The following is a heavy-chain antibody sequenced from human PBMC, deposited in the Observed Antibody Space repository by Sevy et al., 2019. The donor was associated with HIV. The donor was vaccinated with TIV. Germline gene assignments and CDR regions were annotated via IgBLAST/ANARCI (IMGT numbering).Heavy chain of an antibody. CDR3: AKGDVSTSRTGVEP. V-gene: IGHV3-23*01. Sequence: GGSLRLSCTASGFIFSAYLMSWVRQFPGKRLEWVSSIANSGDTTAYVDSVKGRFTVSRDNSKNTLYLHMNSLRVEDTDIYYCAKGDVSTSRTGVEPWGQGTLVTVSS. J-gene: IGHJ5*02. CDR1: GFIFSAYL. CDR2: IANSGDTT. D-gene: IGHD2-8*02.